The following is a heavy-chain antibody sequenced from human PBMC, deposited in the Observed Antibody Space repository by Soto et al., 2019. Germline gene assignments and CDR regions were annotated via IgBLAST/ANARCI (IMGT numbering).Heavy chain of an antibody. D-gene: IGHD3-10*01. CDR1: GFTFSDYY. Sequence: QVQLVESGGGLVKPGGSLRLSCTASGFTFSDYYMGWIRQAPGEGLEYMSYLSISGTSVYYADSVKGRFTISRDNTRNSLYLQMNSLSAEDTAMYYWARVLYGSGTNWFDPWGQGALVTVSS. V-gene: IGHV3-11*01. CDR2: LSISGTSV. CDR3: ARVLYGSGTNWFDP. J-gene: IGHJ5*02.